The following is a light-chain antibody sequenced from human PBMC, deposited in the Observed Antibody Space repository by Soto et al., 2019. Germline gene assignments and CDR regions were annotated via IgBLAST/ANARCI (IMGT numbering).Light chain of an antibody. CDR1: QTISNW. CDR3: QQYETCSGT. Sequence: DIQMTQSPSTLSLSVRDRVTITCRASQTISNWLAWYQQKPGEAPKLLIYDASALPRGVPARFSGSGSGTKFTLTVASLQPDDFATYYCQQYETCSGTFGPGTKVDIK. J-gene: IGKJ1*01. CDR2: DAS. V-gene: IGKV1-5*01.